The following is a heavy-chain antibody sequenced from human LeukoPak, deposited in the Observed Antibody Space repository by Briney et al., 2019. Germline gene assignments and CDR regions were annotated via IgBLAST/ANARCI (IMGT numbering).Heavy chain of an antibody. CDR3: ARDSKSTPFDP. Sequence: SETLSLTCAVYGGSFSGYYWSWIRQPPGKGLEWIGEINHSGSTNYNPSLKSRVTISVDTPKNQFSLKLSSVTAADTAVYYCARDSKSTPFDPWGQGTLVTVSS. D-gene: IGHD2-15*01. CDR1: GGSFSGYY. V-gene: IGHV4-34*01. J-gene: IGHJ5*02. CDR2: INHSGST.